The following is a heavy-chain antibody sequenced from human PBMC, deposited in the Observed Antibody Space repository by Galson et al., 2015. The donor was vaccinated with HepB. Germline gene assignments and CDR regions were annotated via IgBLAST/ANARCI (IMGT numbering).Heavy chain of an antibody. CDR1: GFTFSSYA. J-gene: IGHJ4*02. CDR2: ISYDGSNK. CDR3: ARDGLRGSYYGVLVY. V-gene: IGHV3-30-3*01. Sequence: SLRLSCAASGFTFSSYAMHWVRQAPGKGLEWVAVISYDGSNKYYADSVKGRFTISRDNSKNTLYLQMNSLRAEDTAVYYCARDGLRGSYYGVLVYWGQGTLVTVSS. D-gene: IGHD1-26*01.